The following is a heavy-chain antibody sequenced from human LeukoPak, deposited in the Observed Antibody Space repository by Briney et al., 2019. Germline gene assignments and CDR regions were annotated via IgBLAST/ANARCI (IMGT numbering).Heavy chain of an antibody. J-gene: IGHJ6*02. Sequence: SETLSLTCAVYGGSFSGYYWSWIRQPPGKGLEWIGEINHSGSTNYNPSLKSRVTISVDTSKNQFSLKLSSVTAADTAVYYCARVTVATISLYYYYYYGMDVWGQGTTVTVSS. CDR1: GGSFSGYY. V-gene: IGHV4-34*01. CDR2: INHSGST. CDR3: ARVTVATISLYYYYYYGMDV. D-gene: IGHD5-12*01.